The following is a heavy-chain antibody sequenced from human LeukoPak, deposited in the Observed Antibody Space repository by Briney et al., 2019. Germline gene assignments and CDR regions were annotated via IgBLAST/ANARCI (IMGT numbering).Heavy chain of an antibody. J-gene: IGHJ1*01. Sequence: PGRSLRLSCAASGFTFSSYGMHWVRQAPGKGLEWVAVISYDGSNKYYADSVKGRFTISRDNSKNTLYLQMNSLRAEDTAVYYCAKDRLKYSSGWYFYLQHWGQGTLVTVSS. CDR1: GFTFSSYG. V-gene: IGHV3-30*18. CDR3: AKDRLKYSSGWYFYLQH. D-gene: IGHD6-19*01. CDR2: ISYDGSNK.